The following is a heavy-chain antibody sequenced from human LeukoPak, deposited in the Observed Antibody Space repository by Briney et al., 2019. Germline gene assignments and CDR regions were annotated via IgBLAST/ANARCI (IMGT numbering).Heavy chain of an antibody. V-gene: IGHV4-30-2*01. CDR1: GYSISSGGYY. CDR3: ASFLTEHSRFDY. CDR2: IYHSGST. J-gene: IGHJ4*02. Sequence: PSETLSLTCSVSGYSISSGGYYWSWIRQPPGKGLEWIGYIYHSGSTYYNPSLKSRVTISVDRSKNQFSLKLSSVTAADTAVYYCASFLTEHSRFDYWGQGTLVTVSS. D-gene: IGHD3-9*01.